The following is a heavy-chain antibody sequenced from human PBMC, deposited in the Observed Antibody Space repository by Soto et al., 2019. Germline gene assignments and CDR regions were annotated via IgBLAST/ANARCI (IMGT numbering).Heavy chain of an antibody. CDR3: ASYLSGSGD. CDR1: GFAFSSYA. J-gene: IGHJ4*02. Sequence: QVQLVESGGGVVQPGRSLRLSCAASGFAFSSYAMHWVRQAPGKGLEWVAVISYDGSNKYYADSVKGRFTISRANSKNTLYLKINSLRAEYTAVYYCASYLSGSGDWGQGTLVTVSS. D-gene: IGHD3-10*01. V-gene: IGHV3-30-3*01. CDR2: ISYDGSNK.